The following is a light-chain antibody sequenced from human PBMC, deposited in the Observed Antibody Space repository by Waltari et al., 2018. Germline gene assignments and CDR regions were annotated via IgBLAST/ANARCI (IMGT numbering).Light chain of an antibody. J-gene: IGKJ4*01. V-gene: IGKV1-9*01. CDR2: AAS. CDR3: QQLSSYPLT. Sequence: DIQLIQSPSFLSASVGDRVTITCRASQGISRSDLAWYQQRPGKAPKLLIYAASTLQSGVPSRFSGSGSGTEFTLTISSLQPEDFASYYCQQLSSYPLTFGGGTKVEIK. CDR1: QGISRSD.